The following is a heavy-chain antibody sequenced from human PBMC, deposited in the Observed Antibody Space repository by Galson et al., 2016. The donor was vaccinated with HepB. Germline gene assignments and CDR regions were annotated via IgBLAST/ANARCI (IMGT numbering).Heavy chain of an antibody. CDR3: AQSSYDYVWGSYRFDS. V-gene: IGHV3-23*01. CDR1: GFTFSDYA. Sequence: SLRLSCAASGFTFSDYAMSWVRQAPGKGLEWVSGISGNGGRTYYADSVEGRFTISRDNSKNTLYLQMNSLRAEDTAMYYCAQSSYDYVWGSYRFDSWGQGTLVTVSS. D-gene: IGHD3-16*02. J-gene: IGHJ4*02. CDR2: ISGNGGRT.